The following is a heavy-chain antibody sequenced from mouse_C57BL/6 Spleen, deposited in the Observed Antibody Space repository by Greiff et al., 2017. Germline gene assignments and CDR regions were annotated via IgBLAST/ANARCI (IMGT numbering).Heavy chain of an antibody. D-gene: IGHD1-1*01. J-gene: IGHJ3*01. CDR3: ARDYGSSLAY. Sequence: EVMLVESGGGLVKPGGSLKLSCAASGFTFSDYGMHWVRQAPEKGLEWVAYISSGSSTIYYADTVKCRFTISRDNAKNTLFLQMTSLRSEDTAMYYCARDYGSSLAYWGQGTLVTVSA. CDR1: GFTFSDYG. V-gene: IGHV5-17*01. CDR2: ISSGSSTI.